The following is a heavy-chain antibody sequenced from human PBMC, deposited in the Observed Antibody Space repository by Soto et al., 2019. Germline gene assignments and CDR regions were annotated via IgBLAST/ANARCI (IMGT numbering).Heavy chain of an antibody. V-gene: IGHV3-30*18. CDR3: AKDSAGSSHDAFDI. CDR1: GFTFSSYG. Sequence: GGSLRLSCAASGFTFSSYGMHWVRQAPGKGLEWVAVISYGGSNKYYADSVKGRLTISRDNSKNTLYLQMNSLRAEDTAVYYCAKDSAGSSHDAFDIWGQGTMVTVSS. CDR2: ISYGGSNK. D-gene: IGHD6-13*01. J-gene: IGHJ3*02.